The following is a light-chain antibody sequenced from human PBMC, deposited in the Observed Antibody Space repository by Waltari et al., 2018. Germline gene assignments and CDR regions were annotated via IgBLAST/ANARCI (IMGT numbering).Light chain of an antibody. CDR1: QSVSTN. Sequence: DTVMTQSPVTLSVSLGERATLSCRASQSVSTNLAWYQQKPGQAPRLLIYGSSPRATDIPARFSGSGSETEFTLTISSLQSEDSAIYYCQQYNKGPQTFGQGTKVEI. CDR2: GSS. V-gene: IGKV3-15*01. J-gene: IGKJ1*01. CDR3: QQYNKGPQT.